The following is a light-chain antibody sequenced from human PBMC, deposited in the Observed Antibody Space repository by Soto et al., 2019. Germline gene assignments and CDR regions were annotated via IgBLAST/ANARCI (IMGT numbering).Light chain of an antibody. J-gene: IGKJ1*01. Sequence: EIVMTQSPATLSVSPGERATLSCRASQSVSSNLAWYQQKPGQAPRLLIYGASTRATGIPARFSGSGSGTEFTITISSLPSEDFAVYYCHQYNNCSWTFGQGTKVEIK. CDR3: HQYNNCSWT. CDR2: GAS. CDR1: QSVSSN. V-gene: IGKV3-15*01.